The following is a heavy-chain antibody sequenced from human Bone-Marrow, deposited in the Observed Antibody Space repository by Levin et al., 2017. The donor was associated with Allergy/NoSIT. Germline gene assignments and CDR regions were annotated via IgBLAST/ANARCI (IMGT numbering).Heavy chain of an antibody. D-gene: IGHD6-19*01. CDR1: GGSVNSDHYY. J-gene: IGHJ4*02. CDR3: ASYPRYSSGWQALDY. CDR2: IYYSGST. Sequence: SCTVSGGSVNSDHYYWNWIRQPPGKGLEWIGYIYYSGSTNYNPSLKSRVTISLDTSKNQFSLKVSSVIAADTAVYYCASYPRYSSGWQALDYWGQGALVTVSS. V-gene: IGHV4-61*01.